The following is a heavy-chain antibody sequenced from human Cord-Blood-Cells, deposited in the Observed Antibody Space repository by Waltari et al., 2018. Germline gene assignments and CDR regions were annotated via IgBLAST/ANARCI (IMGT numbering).Heavy chain of an antibody. CDR2: IIPIFGTA. CDR3: ARGDYSNYDSYYYYGMDV. J-gene: IGHJ6*02. CDR1: GGTFSSYA. Sequence: QVQLVQSGAEVKKPGSSVKLSCKASGGTFSSYAISWVRQAPGQGLEWMGGIIPIFGTANYAQKFQGRVTITADESTSTAYMELSSLRSEDTAVYYCARGDYSNYDSYYYYGMDVWGQGTTVTVSS. D-gene: IGHD4-4*01. V-gene: IGHV1-69*01.